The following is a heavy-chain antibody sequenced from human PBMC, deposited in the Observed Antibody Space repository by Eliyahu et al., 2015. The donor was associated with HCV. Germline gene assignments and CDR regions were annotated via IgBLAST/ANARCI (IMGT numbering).Heavy chain of an antibody. J-gene: IGHJ4*02. CDR1: GFTFSSYG. CDR3: ARXEGSGSYXKGXDY. Sequence: RLSCAASGFTFSSYGMHWVRQAPGXGLEWVAVIWYDGSNKYYADYVKGRFTISXDNSKNXLYLQMNSLRAEDTAVYYCARXEGSGSYXKGXDYWGQGTLVTVSS. V-gene: IGHV3-33*01. D-gene: IGHD3-10*01. CDR2: IWYDGSNK.